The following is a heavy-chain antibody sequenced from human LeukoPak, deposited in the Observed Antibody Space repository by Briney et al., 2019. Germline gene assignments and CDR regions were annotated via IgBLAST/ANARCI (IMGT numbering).Heavy chain of an antibody. V-gene: IGHV3-74*01. Sequence: GGSLRLSCAASGFTFSSYWMHWVRQAPGKGLVWVSRVRSDGRSTNYADSVKGRFTISRDNAKSTVFLQLNSLRAEDTAVYYCARDMGPYYYGSGSYDYWGQGTLVTVSS. D-gene: IGHD3-10*01. CDR3: ARDMGPYYYGSGSYDY. CDR1: GFTFSSYW. CDR2: VRSDGRST. J-gene: IGHJ4*02.